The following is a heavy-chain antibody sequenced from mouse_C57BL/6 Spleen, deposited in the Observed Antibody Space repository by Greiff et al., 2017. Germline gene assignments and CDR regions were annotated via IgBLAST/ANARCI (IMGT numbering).Heavy chain of an antibody. CDR1: GYTFTSYW. Sequence: QVQLKQSGAELAKPGASVKLSCKASGYTFTSYWMHWVKQRPGQGLEWIGYINPSSGYSKSNQTFKDKATLNADKSSSTAYMQLSGLTYEDSAGYDCAREDHGTLFWGQGTTLTVSS. J-gene: IGHJ2*01. CDR3: AREDHGTLF. D-gene: IGHD2-1*01. CDR2: INPSSGYS. V-gene: IGHV1-7*01.